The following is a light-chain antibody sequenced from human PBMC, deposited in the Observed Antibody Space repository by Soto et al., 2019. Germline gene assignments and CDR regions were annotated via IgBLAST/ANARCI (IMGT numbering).Light chain of an antibody. J-gene: IGLJ2*01. V-gene: IGLV7-43*01. CDR2: STI. Sequence: QAVVTQEPSLTVSPGGTVTLTCASSTGAVTSGYYPNWFQQKPGQAPRPLIYSTINRHSWTPARFSGSLLGGKAALTLSGVQPEDEAEYYCLLYDGGAVVFGGGTKLTVL. CDR3: LLYDGGAVV. CDR1: TGAVTSGYY.